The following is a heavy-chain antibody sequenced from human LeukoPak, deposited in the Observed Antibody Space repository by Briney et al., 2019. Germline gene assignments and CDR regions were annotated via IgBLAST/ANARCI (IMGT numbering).Heavy chain of an antibody. CDR1: GYTFTSYG. Sequence: ASVKVSCKASGYTFTSYGITWVRQAPGQGLEWMGWINAGNGNTKYSQKFQGRVTITRDTSASTAYMELSSLRSEDTAVYYCARANTYDSNYYYGMDVWGQGTTVTVSS. J-gene: IGHJ6*02. V-gene: IGHV1-3*01. CDR3: ARANTYDSNYYYGMDV. CDR2: INAGNGNT. D-gene: IGHD5-12*01.